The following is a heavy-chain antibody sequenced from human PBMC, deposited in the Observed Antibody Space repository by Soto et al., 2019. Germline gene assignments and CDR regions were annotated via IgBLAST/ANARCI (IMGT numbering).Heavy chain of an antibody. J-gene: IGHJ6*02. D-gene: IGHD2-15*01. Sequence: SVKVSCKASGDTFSTYTITWMRQAPGQGLEWMGGIIPRSATSNYAQKFQGRVTITADESTSTAYMELSSLRSEDTAVYYCAREGLVFYYAMDVSGQGTTVTVSS. CDR2: IIPRSATS. CDR3: AREGLVFYYAMDV. CDR1: GDTFSTYT. V-gene: IGHV1-69*13.